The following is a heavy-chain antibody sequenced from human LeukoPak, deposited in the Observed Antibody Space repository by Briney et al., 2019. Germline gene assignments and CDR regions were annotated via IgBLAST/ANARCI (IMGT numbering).Heavy chain of an antibody. V-gene: IGHV4-34*01. Sequence: SETLSLTCAVYGGSFSGYYWSWIRQPPGKGQEWIGEINHSGSTNYNPSLKSRVTISVDTSKNQFSLKLSSVTAADTAVYYCARGGLRGRRFGEFNYYMDVWGKGTTVTVSS. CDR2: INHSGST. J-gene: IGHJ6*03. CDR1: GGSFSGYY. D-gene: IGHD3-10*01. CDR3: ARGGLRGRRFGEFNYYMDV.